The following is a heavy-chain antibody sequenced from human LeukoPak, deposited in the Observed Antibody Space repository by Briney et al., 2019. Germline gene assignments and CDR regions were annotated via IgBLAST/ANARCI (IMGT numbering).Heavy chain of an antibody. Sequence: GGSLRLSCAASGFTFSSYWMSWVRQAPGKGLEWVANIKQDGSEKYYVDSVKGRFTISRDNAKNSLYLQMNGLRAEDTAVYYCARTSGYLPRVFDYWGQGTLVTVSS. J-gene: IGHJ4*02. V-gene: IGHV3-7*01. CDR1: GFTFSSYW. D-gene: IGHD3-22*01. CDR3: ARTSGYLPRVFDY. CDR2: IKQDGSEK.